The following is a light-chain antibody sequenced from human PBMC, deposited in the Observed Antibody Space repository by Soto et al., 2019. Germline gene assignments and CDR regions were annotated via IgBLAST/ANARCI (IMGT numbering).Light chain of an antibody. CDR3: QQYDNLPIT. Sequence: DIQMTQSPSTLSASLGDRVTITCRASQSISSWLAWYQQKPGKAPKLLIYKASTLKSGVPSRFSGSGSGTEFTLTISSLQPDDFATYYCQQYDNLPITFGQGTRLEIK. CDR1: QSISSW. V-gene: IGKV1-5*03. CDR2: KAS. J-gene: IGKJ5*01.